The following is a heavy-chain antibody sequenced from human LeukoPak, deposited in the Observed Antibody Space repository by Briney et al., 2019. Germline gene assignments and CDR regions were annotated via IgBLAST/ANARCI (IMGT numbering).Heavy chain of an antibody. J-gene: IGHJ4*02. CDR2: IYYSGGT. D-gene: IGHD3-3*01. CDR3: AGNYDFWSGPVDY. Sequence: SETLSLTCTVSGGSISSSSYYWGWIRQPPGKGLEWIGSIYYSGGTYYNPSLKSRVTISVDTSKNQFSLKLSSVTAADTAVYYCAGNYDFWSGPVDYWGQGTLVTVSS. CDR1: GGSISSSSYY. V-gene: IGHV4-39*01.